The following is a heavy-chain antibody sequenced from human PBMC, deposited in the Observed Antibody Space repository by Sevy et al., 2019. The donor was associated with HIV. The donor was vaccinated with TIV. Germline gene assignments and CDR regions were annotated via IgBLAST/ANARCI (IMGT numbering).Heavy chain of an antibody. J-gene: IGHJ1*01. CDR2: FDPENGET. D-gene: IGHD3-16*02. V-gene: IGHV1-24*01. Sequence: ASVKVSCQVSGYTLTELSMHWVRQAPGKGLEWMGGFDPENGETNYTQKFQGRVTMTEDTATDTAYMELSSLRSEDTAVYYCATIIGSPTTFGGVSVGYFQHWGQGTLVTVSS. CDR1: GYTLTELS. CDR3: ATIIGSPTTFGGVSVGYFQH.